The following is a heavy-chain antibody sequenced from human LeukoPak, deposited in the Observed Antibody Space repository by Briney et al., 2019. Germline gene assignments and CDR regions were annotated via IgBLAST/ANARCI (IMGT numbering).Heavy chain of an antibody. D-gene: IGHD2-15*01. CDR2: IRYDGSNK. J-gene: IGHJ4*02. Sequence: PGGSLRLSCAASGFTFSSYGMHWVRQAPCKRLEWVAFIRYDGSNKYYADSVKGRFTISRDNSKNTLYLQMNSLRAEDTAVYYCAKDGVGCSGGSCYSGYYFDYWGQGTLVTVSS. V-gene: IGHV3-30*02. CDR1: GFTFSSYG. CDR3: AKDGVGCSGGSCYSGYYFDY.